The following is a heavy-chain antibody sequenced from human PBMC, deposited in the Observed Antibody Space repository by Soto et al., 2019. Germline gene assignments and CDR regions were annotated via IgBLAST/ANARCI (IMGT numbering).Heavy chain of an antibody. V-gene: IGHV3-33*01. Sequence: GGSLRLSCAASGFTFSSYGMHWVRQAPGKGLEWVAVIWYDGSNKYYADSVKGRFTISRDNSKNTLYLQMNSLRAEDTAVYYCARTPADYYDSTLDYWGQGTLVTVSS. D-gene: IGHD3-22*01. CDR3: ARTPADYYDSTLDY. J-gene: IGHJ4*02. CDR2: IWYDGSNK. CDR1: GFTFSSYG.